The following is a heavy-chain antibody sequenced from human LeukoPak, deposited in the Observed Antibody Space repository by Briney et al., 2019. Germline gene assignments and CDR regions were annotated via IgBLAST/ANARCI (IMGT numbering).Heavy chain of an antibody. CDR3: ARDNLAAAGDDNFDI. CDR2: IKQDGSEK. CDR1: GFTFSRYW. J-gene: IGHJ3*02. D-gene: IGHD6-13*01. Sequence: TGGSLRLSCAASGFTFSRYWMSWVCQAPGQGLEWVANIKQDGSEKYSVDSVKGRFTISRDNAKSSLYLQMNSLRAEDTAIYYCARDNLAAAGDDNFDIWGQGTMVTVSS. V-gene: IGHV3-7*01.